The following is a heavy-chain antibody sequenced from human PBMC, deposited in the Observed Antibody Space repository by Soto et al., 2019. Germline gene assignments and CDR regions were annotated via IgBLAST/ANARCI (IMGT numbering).Heavy chain of an antibody. CDR2: ISSGNTYI. V-gene: IGHV3-21*02. J-gene: IGHJ4*02. CDR3: ARDGKIVLAGGLDH. Sequence: EVQLVESGGGLVKPGGSLRLSCAASGFTFSSYTMNWVRQAPGKGLEWVSSISSGNTYIYYADSVKGRFTISRDNAKNSLYLQMDTLRAEDTAIYYCARDGKIVLAGGLDHCGQGTLVTVSS. CDR1: GFTFSSYT. D-gene: IGHD6-19*01.